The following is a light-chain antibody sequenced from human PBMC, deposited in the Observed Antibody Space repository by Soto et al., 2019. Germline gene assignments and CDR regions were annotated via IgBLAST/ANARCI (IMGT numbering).Light chain of an antibody. CDR1: QSISSSY. CDR2: GAS. J-gene: IGKJ3*01. CDR3: QQYGSSPPFT. Sequence: EIVLTQSPGTLSLSPGERATLSCRASQSISSSYLAWYQQKPGQAPRLVMYGASSRATGIPDRFSGFGSGTDFTLTISRLEPEDSAVYYCQQYGSSPPFTFGPGTKVDIE. V-gene: IGKV3-20*01.